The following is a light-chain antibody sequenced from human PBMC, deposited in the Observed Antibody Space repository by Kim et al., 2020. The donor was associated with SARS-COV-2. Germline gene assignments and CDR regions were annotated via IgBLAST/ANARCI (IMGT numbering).Light chain of an antibody. CDR2: YAS. CDR1: QSIGSS. CDR3: HQSTSLPLT. Sequence: VTPKEKVTITSRASQSIGSSLHWYQLKPDQSPKLLIKYASQSISGVPSRFRGSGSGTDFALTINSLEAEDAATYYCHQSTSLPLTFGQGTKVDIK. J-gene: IGKJ1*01. V-gene: IGKV6-21*02.